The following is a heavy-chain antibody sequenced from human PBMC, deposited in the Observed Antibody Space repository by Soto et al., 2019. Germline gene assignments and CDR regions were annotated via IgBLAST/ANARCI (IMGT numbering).Heavy chain of an antibody. CDR3: ARAGSIAAAGTHWFDP. Sequence: SETLSLTCAVSGGSISSGGYSWSWIRQPPGKGLEWIGYIYYSGSTNYNPSLKSRVTISVDTSKNQFSLKLSSVTAADTAVYYCARAGSIAAAGTHWFDPWGQGTLVTVS. CDR2: IYYSGST. CDR1: GGSISSGGYS. D-gene: IGHD6-13*01. V-gene: IGHV4-61*08. J-gene: IGHJ5*02.